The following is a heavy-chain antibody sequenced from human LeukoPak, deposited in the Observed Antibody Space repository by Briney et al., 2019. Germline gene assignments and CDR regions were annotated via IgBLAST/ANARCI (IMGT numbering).Heavy chain of an antibody. Sequence: SETLSLTCAVYGGSFSGYYWSWIRQPPGEGLEWIGEINHSGSTNYNPSLKSRVTISVDTSKNQFSLKLSSVTAADTAVYYCARGKWQDYWGQGTLVTVSS. CDR3: ARGKWQDY. J-gene: IGHJ4*02. CDR2: INHSGST. V-gene: IGHV4-34*01. CDR1: GGSFSGYY. D-gene: IGHD5-12*01.